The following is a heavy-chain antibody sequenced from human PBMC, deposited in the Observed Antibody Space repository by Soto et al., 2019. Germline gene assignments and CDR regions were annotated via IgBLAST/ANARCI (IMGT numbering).Heavy chain of an antibody. CDR1: GGTFSRYS. CDR2: IIPIFGIA. D-gene: IGHD6-6*01. Sequence: SVKVSCKASGGTFSRYSITWVRQAPGHGLEWIGRIIPIFGIASYAQKFQGRVTITADESTSTAYMELSSLRSDDTAVYYCASLYSSSDYYYYGMDVWGQGTTVTAP. CDR3: ASLYSSSDYYYYGMDV. V-gene: IGHV1-69*02. J-gene: IGHJ6*02.